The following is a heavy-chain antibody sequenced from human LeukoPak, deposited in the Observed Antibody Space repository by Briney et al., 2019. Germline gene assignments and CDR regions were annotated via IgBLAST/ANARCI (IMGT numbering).Heavy chain of an antibody. Sequence: GGSLRLSCAASGFTFSSYWMYWVRQAPGKGLVWVSRINSDGSTTSYADSVKGRFTISRDNAKNSLYLQMNSLRAEDTAVYYCAKDLPGARVPGVIGHWGQGTLVTVSS. J-gene: IGHJ4*02. CDR2: INSDGSTT. V-gene: IGHV3-74*01. CDR3: AKDLPGARVPGVIGH. D-gene: IGHD3-10*01. CDR1: GFTFSSYW.